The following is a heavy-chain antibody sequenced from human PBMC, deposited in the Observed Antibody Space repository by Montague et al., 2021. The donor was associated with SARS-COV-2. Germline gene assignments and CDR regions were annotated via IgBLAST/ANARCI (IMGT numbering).Heavy chain of an antibody. CDR2: IYYSGST. CDR3: AKQALTRYCTSTTCFGAAFDX. Sequence: SETLSLTCTVSGVSISSYYWTWIRQPPGKGLEWIGFIYYSGSTNYNPSLKSRVTISVDTSKNQFSLKLSSVTAADTAVYYCAKQALTRYCTSTTCFGAAFDXWGQGTIVTVSS. V-gene: IGHV4-59*08. J-gene: IGHJ3*02. CDR1: GVSISSYY. D-gene: IGHD2-2*01.